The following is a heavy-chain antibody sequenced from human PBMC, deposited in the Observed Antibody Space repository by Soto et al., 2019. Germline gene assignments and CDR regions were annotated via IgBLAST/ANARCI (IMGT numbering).Heavy chain of an antibody. D-gene: IGHD6-6*01. J-gene: IGHJ6*02. CDR3: ARGDLSSIAARGNYYYYGMDV. Sequence: QVQLVQSGAEVQKPGSSVKVSCKASGGTFSSYAISWVRQAPGQGLEWMGGIIPIFGTANYAQKFQGRVTITADESTSTAYMELSSLRSEDTAVYYCARGDLSSIAARGNYYYYGMDVWGQGTTVTVSS. CDR1: GGTFSSYA. V-gene: IGHV1-69*01. CDR2: IIPIFGTA.